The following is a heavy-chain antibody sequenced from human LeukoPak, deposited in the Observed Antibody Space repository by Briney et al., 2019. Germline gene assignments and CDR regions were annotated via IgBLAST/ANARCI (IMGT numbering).Heavy chain of an antibody. D-gene: IGHD5-18*01. V-gene: IGHV3-23*01. CDR3: AKGPLIQLCPFDY. Sequence: QSGGSLRLSCAASGFTFSSYAMSWVRQAPGKGLEWVSAISGSGGSTYYADSVKGRFTISRDNSKNTLYLQMNSLRAEDTAVYYCAKGPLIQLCPFDYWGQGTLVTVSS. CDR2: ISGSGGST. J-gene: IGHJ4*02. CDR1: GFTFSSYA.